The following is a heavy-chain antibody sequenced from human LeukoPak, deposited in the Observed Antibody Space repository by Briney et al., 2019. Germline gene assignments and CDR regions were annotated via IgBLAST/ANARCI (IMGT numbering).Heavy chain of an antibody. J-gene: IGHJ2*01. Sequence: GRSLRLSCAASGFTFSRHGMHWVRQAPGKGLEWVAVIGDTGRAKYYADSVEGRFTASRDNFKNTLYLEMNSLRYDDTALYYCARAAAWGNWYFDHWGRGTLVTVSS. CDR2: IGDTGRAK. CDR1: GFTFSRHG. V-gene: IGHV3-30*03. D-gene: IGHD2-2*01. CDR3: ARAAAWGNWYFDH.